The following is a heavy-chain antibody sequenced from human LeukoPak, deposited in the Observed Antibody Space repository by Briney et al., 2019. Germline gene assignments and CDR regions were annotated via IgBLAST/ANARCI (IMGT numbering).Heavy chain of an antibody. J-gene: IGHJ3*02. V-gene: IGHV4-59*01. Sequence: SETLSLTCTVSGGSISDCYWSWIRQSPGKGLEWIAHIHYSGSTNYNSSLASRVTISMDTSKRQISLKLSSVTAADTAVYYCARDSPFEWAVFGDSFDIWGQGTVVAVSS. CDR1: GGSISDCY. D-gene: IGHD3-3*01. CDR2: IHYSGST. CDR3: ARDSPFEWAVFGDSFDI.